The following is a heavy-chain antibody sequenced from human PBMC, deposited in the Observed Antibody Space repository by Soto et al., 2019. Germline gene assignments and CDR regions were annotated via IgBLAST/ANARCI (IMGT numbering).Heavy chain of an antibody. CDR3: ARRGSGSYYDY. CDR2: ISGSGGST. V-gene: IGHV3-23*01. Sequence: GSLRRSCAASGFSVSSYAMRWVRQAPGKGLEWVSAISGSGGSTYYADSVKGRFTISRDNSKNTLYLQMNSLRAEDTAVYYCARRGSGSYYDYWGQGTLVTVSS. D-gene: IGHD1-26*01. J-gene: IGHJ4*02. CDR1: GFSVSSYA.